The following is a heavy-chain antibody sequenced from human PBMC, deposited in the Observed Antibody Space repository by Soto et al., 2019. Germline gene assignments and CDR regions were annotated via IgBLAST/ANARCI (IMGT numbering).Heavy chain of an antibody. Sequence: QVQLVESGGGVVQPGRSLRLSCAASGFTFSSYGMHWVRQAPGKGLEWVAVISYVGSNKYYADSVKGRFTISRDNSKNTLYLQMNSLRAEDTAMYYCAKDRKDCTSTICSGNYYYYMDVWGKGTTVTVSS. CDR1: GFTFSSYG. CDR3: AKDRKDCTSTICSGNYYYYMDV. D-gene: IGHD2-2*01. J-gene: IGHJ6*03. V-gene: IGHV3-30*18. CDR2: ISYVGSNK.